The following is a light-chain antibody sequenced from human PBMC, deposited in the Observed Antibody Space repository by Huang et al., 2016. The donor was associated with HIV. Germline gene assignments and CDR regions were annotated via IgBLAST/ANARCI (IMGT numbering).Light chain of an antibody. V-gene: IGKV3-15*01. CDR1: QNVSTN. Sequence: EIVMTQSPVTLSVSPGESVTLSCRASQNVSTNLAWYQHKPGRAPRLLIYGASTRATSVPAMFSASGSGTEFTLTVGGLRSDDFAVYYCQHYDNWAPATFGQGTKLEFK. CDR2: GAS. CDR3: QHYDNWAPAT. J-gene: IGKJ1*01.